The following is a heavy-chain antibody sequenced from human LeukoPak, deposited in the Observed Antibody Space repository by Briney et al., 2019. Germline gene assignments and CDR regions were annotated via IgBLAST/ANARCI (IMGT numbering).Heavy chain of an antibody. CDR2: TYYRSKWYN. CDR3: ARTSFVCTTSICSLSYPMDV. J-gene: IGHJ6*03. V-gene: IGHV6-1*01. CDR1: GDSVSSTSAA. D-gene: IGHD2/OR15-2a*01. Sequence: SQTLSLTCAISGDSVSSTSAAWNWIRQSPSRGLEWLGRTYYRSKWYNDYAVSVKGRININPDTSKNQFSLHLSSLTPEDTAVYYCARTSFVCTTSICSLSYPMDVWGKGTTVTVSS.